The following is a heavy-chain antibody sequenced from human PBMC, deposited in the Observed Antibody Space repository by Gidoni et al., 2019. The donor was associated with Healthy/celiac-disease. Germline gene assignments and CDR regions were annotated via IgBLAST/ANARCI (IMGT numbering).Heavy chain of an antibody. CDR3: ARIRTHRTYCSGGSCYYPSGVNWFDP. CDR1: GFSLSNARMG. J-gene: IGHJ5*02. D-gene: IGHD2-15*01. CDR2: IFSNDEK. V-gene: IGHV2-26*01. Sequence: QVTLKESGPVLVKPTETLTLTCTVSGFSLSNARMGVSWIRQPPGKALEWLAHIFSNDEKSYSTSLKSRLTISKDTSKSQVVLTMTNMDPVDTATYYCARIRTHRTYCSGGSCYYPSGVNWFDPWGQGTLVTVSS.